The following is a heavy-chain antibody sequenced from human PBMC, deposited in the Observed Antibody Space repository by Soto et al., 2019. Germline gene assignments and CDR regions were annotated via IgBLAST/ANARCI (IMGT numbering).Heavy chain of an antibody. CDR2: IYYSAST. V-gene: IGHV4-30-4*01. D-gene: IGHD3-16*01. CDR1: CGSINSGDYH. J-gene: IGHJ6*02. Sequence: PSETLSLTCTVSCGSINSGDYHWAWILQFPGKDLEWIGGIYYSASTYYNPSLVSRLTISLDTSKNQFSLRLTSATAVDTAVYYCARDSSTNYGAMDGWGQGPMVTVSS. CDR3: ARDSSTNYGAMDG.